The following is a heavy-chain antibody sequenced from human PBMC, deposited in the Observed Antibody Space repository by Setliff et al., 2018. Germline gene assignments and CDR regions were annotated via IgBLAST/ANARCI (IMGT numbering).Heavy chain of an antibody. Sequence: SVKVSCKASGATFSSYGISWVRQAPGKGLEWMGGTIPMFGSTTYAQKFQGRGTIITDESTTTAYMELSSLGSEDTAVYYCVREGVDTRSSTDYRYYMDVWGKGTTVTVSS. CDR2: TIPMFGST. V-gene: IGHV1-69*05. CDR1: GATFSSYG. D-gene: IGHD5-18*01. CDR3: VREGVDTRSSTDYRYYMDV. J-gene: IGHJ6*03.